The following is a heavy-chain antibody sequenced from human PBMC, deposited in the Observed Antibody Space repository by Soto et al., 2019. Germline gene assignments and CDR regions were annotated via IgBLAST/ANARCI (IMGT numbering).Heavy chain of an antibody. Sequence: ASVKVSCKASGYTFTSYYMHWVRQAPGQGLEWMGVINTSGGTTTYAQKFQGRITMTRDTSTSTVYMELSSLRSEDTAVYYCTSRPHLQFDYWGQGTLVTVSS. CDR1: GYTFTSYY. CDR2: INTSGGTT. V-gene: IGHV1-46*01. CDR3: TSRPHLQFDY. J-gene: IGHJ4*02.